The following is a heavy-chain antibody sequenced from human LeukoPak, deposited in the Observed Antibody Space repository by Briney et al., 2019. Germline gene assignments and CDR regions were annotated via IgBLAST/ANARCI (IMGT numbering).Heavy chain of an antibody. Sequence: SETLSLTCAVYGGSFSGYYWSWIRQPPGKGLEWIGYIYRSGSSNHNPSLKSRVTISVDTSKNQISLKLSSVTAADTAVYYCARFVEYSSSSSWNWFDPWGQGTLVTVSS. CDR2: IYRSGSS. V-gene: IGHV4-59*01. J-gene: IGHJ5*02. CDR3: ARFVEYSSSSSWNWFDP. D-gene: IGHD6-6*01. CDR1: GGSFSGYY.